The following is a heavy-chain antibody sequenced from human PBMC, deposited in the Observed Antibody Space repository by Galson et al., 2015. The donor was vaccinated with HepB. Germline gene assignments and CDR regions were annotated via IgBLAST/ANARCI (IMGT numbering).Heavy chain of an antibody. V-gene: IGHV1-24*01. CDR3: ATDRGPLIVGATNTFIGDAFDI. Sequence: SVKVSCKVSGYTLTELSMHWVRQAPGKGLEWMGGFDPEDGETIYAQKFQGRVTMTEDASADTAYMELSSLRSEDTAVYYCATDRGPLIVGATNTFIGDAFDIWGQGTMVTVSS. CDR1: GYTLTELS. J-gene: IGHJ3*02. CDR2: FDPEDGET. D-gene: IGHD1-26*01.